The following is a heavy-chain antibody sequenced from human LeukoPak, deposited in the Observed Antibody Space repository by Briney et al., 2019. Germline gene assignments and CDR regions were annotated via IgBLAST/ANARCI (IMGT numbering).Heavy chain of an antibody. Sequence: SETLSLACTVLGASISSYYWSWIRQPAGKGLEWIGRIYTSGSTNYNPSLKSRVTMSVDTSKNQFSLKLSSVTAADPAVYYCGRDTKEGQSYDILAGYQDYYYMDVWGKGTTVTVSS. CDR2: IYTSGST. V-gene: IGHV4-4*07. J-gene: IGHJ6*03. CDR3: GRDTKEGQSYDILAGYQDYYYMDV. CDR1: GASISSYY. D-gene: IGHD3-9*01.